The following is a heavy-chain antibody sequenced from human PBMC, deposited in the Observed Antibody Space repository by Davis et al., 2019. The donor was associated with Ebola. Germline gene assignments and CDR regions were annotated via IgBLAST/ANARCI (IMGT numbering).Heavy chain of an antibody. J-gene: IGHJ6*04. Sequence: SETLSLTCTVSGGSISSSSYYWGWIRQPPGKGLEWIGSIYYSGSTYYNPSLKSRVTISVDTSKNQFSLKLSSVTAADTAVYYCARGGRWYDIMTEASLMDVWGKGTTVAVSP. V-gene: IGHV4-39*01. CDR1: GGSISSSSYY. CDR3: ARGGRWYDIMTEASLMDV. CDR2: IYYSGST. D-gene: IGHD3-9*01.